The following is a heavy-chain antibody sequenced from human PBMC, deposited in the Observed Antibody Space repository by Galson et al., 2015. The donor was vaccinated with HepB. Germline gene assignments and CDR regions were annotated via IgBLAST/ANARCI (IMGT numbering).Heavy chain of an antibody. CDR1: GFTVSSNF. Sequence: ALRLSCAASGFTVSSNFMSWVRQAPGKGLEWVSIICSGGNTYYADSVKGRFTISRDNSKNTLYLQMNSLRAEDTAVYYCARGSHGDYDSSGYCWYSFDYWGQGTLVTVSS. CDR3: ARGSHGDYDSSGYCWYSFDY. D-gene: IGHD3-22*01. V-gene: IGHV3-53*01. J-gene: IGHJ4*02. CDR2: ICSGGNT.